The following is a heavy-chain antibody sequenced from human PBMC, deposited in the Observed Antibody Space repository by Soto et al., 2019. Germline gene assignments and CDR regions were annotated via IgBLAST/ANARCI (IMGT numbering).Heavy chain of an antibody. D-gene: IGHD3-22*01. CDR3: ARSSSYYFIDDY. Sequence: QVQLVQSGAEEKKPGASVKVSCKASGYTFTSYAMHWVHQAPGQRLEWMGWINAGNGNTKYSQKFQGRVTITRDTTASTAYMELSSLRSEDTAVYYCARSSSYYFIDDYWGQGTLVTVSS. J-gene: IGHJ4*02. CDR1: GYTFTSYA. V-gene: IGHV1-3*05. CDR2: INAGNGNT.